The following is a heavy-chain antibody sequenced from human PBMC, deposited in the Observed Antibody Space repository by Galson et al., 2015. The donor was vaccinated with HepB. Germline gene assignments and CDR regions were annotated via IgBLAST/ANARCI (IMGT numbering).Heavy chain of an antibody. CDR1: GYTFTSYA. CDR3: ARSLTKDDILTGYWVGVWFDP. CDR2: INAGNGNT. Sequence: SVKVSCKASGYTFTSYAMHWVRQAPGQRLEWMGWINAGNGNTKYSQKFQGRVTITRDTSASTAYMELSSLRSEDTAVYYCARSLTKDDILTGYWVGVWFDPWGQGTLVTVSS. V-gene: IGHV1-3*01. J-gene: IGHJ5*02. D-gene: IGHD3-9*01.